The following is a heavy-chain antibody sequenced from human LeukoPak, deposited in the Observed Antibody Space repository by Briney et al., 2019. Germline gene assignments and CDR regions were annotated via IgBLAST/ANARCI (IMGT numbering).Heavy chain of an antibody. V-gene: IGHV1-69*05. D-gene: IGHD5-12*01. Sequence: SGKVSCKASGGTFSSYAISWVRQAPGQGLEWMGGIIPIFGTANYAQKFQGRVTITRDTSASTAYMELSSLRSEDTAVYYCARHNNYSGAFQHWGQGTLVTVSS. CDR1: GGTFSSYA. CDR2: IIPIFGTA. CDR3: ARHNNYSGAFQH. J-gene: IGHJ1*01.